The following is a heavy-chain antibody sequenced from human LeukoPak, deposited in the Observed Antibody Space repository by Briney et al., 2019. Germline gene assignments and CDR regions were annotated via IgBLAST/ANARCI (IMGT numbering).Heavy chain of an antibody. Sequence: SETPSLTCTVSGGSISSGGYYWSWIRQHPGKGLEWIGYIYYSGSTYYNPSLKSRVTISVDTSKNQFSLKLSSVTAADTAVYYCARARHYYDSSALKFDPWGQGTLVTVSS. J-gene: IGHJ5*02. CDR2: IYYSGST. CDR3: ARARHYYDSSALKFDP. D-gene: IGHD3-22*01. V-gene: IGHV4-31*03. CDR1: GGSISSGGYY.